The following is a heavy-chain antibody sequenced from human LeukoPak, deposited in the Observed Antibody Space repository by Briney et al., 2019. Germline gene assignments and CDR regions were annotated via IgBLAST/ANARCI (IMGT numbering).Heavy chain of an antibody. J-gene: IGHJ4*02. CDR1: GGSIGTYY. Sequence: SETLSLTCTGSGGSIGTYYWSWIRQPAGKGLEWIGRIYTSGNTKYNPSLKSRVTISVDTSKNQFSLKLTSLTAAHTAIYYCARDSGRRGYPAYSFDYWGQGTLVTVSS. CDR2: IYTSGNT. CDR3: ARDSGRRGYPAYSFDY. D-gene: IGHD3-10*01. V-gene: IGHV4-4*07.